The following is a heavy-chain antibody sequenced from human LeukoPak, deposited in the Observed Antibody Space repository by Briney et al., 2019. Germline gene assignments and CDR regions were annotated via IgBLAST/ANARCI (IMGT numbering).Heavy chain of an antibody. CDR2: INHSGGT. D-gene: IGHD2-15*01. J-gene: IGHJ3*02. V-gene: IGHV4-34*01. CDR3: ARDRYCSGGSCAYDAFDI. Sequence: SETLSLTCAVYGGSFSGYYWSWIRQPPGKGLEWIGEINHSGGTNYNPSLKSRVTISVDTSKNQFSLKLSSVTAADTAVYYCARDRYCSGGSCAYDAFDIWGQGTMVTVSS. CDR1: GGSFSGYY.